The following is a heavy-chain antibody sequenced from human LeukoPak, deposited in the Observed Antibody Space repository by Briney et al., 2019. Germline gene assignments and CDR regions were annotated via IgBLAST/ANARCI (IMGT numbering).Heavy chain of an antibody. CDR2: FDPEDSET. Sequence: GASVKVSCKVSGYTLTELSMHWVRQAPGKGLEWMGGFDPEDSETIYAQKFQGRVTMTEDTSTDTAYMELNSLRSEATAVYYCATGFGDSNGYYYEAGGYWGQGTLVTVSS. D-gene: IGHD3-22*01. CDR3: ATGFGDSNGYYYEAGGY. CDR1: GYTLTELS. V-gene: IGHV1-24*01. J-gene: IGHJ4*02.